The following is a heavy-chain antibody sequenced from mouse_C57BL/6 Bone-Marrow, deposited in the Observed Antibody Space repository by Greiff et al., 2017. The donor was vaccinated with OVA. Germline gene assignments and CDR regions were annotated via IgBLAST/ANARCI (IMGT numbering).Heavy chain of an antibody. CDR3: ARRHGRYAMDY. V-gene: IGHV5-17*01. D-gene: IGHD1-1*02. CDR2: ISSGSSTI. Sequence: EVKVVESGGGLVKPGGSLKLSCAASGFTFSDYGMHWVRQAPEQGLEWVAYISSGSSTIYYADTVKGRFTISRDNAKNTLFLQMTSLRSEDTAMYYCARRHGRYAMDYWGQGTSVTVSS. CDR1: GFTFSDYG. J-gene: IGHJ4*01.